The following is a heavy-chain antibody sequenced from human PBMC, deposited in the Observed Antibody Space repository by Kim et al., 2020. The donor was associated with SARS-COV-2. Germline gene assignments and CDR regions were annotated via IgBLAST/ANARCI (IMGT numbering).Heavy chain of an antibody. CDR1: GYTFTSYD. Sequence: ASVKVSCKASGYTFTSYDINWVRQATGQGFEWMGWMNPNSGNTGYAQKFQGRVTMTRNTSISTAYMELSSLRSEGTAVYYCARASAFHRFGELSYGMDVWGQGTTVTVSS. CDR3: ARASAFHRFGELSYGMDV. D-gene: IGHD3-10*01. V-gene: IGHV1-8*01. CDR2: MNPNSGNT. J-gene: IGHJ6*02.